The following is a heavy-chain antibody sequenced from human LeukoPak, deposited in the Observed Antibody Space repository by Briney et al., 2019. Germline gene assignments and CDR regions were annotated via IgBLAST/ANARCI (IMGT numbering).Heavy chain of an antibody. CDR2: ISSSSAAI. CDR3: VEGVTFFDY. J-gene: IGHJ4*02. Sequence: GGSLRLSCAASGFTFSSYGMNWFRQTPGKGLEWLASISSSSAAINYAASVRGRFTISRDNAKNSLYLQMNSLRDDDTAVYYCVEGVTFFDYWGQGILVTVSS. CDR1: GFTFSSYG. V-gene: IGHV3-48*02. D-gene: IGHD3-3*01.